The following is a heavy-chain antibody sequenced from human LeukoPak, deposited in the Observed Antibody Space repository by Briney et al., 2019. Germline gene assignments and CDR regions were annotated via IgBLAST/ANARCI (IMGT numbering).Heavy chain of an antibody. CDR2: IKQDGSEK. J-gene: IGHJ4*02. V-gene: IGHV3-7*03. Sequence: GGSLRLSCAASGFTFSSYWMSWVRQAPGKGLEWVANIKQDGSEKYYVDSVKGRFTISRDNAKNSLYLQMNSLRAEDTAVYYCARVGVYSSSWYDPLDYWGQGTLVTVSS. CDR1: GFTFSSYW. D-gene: IGHD6-13*01. CDR3: ARVGVYSSSWYDPLDY.